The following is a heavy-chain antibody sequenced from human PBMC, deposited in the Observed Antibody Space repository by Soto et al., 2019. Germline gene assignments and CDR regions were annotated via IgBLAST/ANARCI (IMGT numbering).Heavy chain of an antibody. D-gene: IGHD3-16*01. J-gene: IGHJ4*02. Sequence: EVQLVESGGGLVQPGESLRLSFAASGFSVSYSYMSWVRQTPWKGLEWVPVIYSGGTTYYADSVKGRFTISRDDSRNTLFLQMNSLRVDDTALYYCVKELRSVRNEREAYCWGQGTLVTVSS. CDR2: IYSGGTT. CDR1: GFSVSYSY. V-gene: IGHV3-66*01. CDR3: VKELRSVRNEREAYC.